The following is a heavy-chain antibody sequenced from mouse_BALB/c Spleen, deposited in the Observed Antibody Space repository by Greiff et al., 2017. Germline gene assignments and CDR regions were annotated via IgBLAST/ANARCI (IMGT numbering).Heavy chain of an antibody. Sequence: VHVKQSGPELVKTGASVKISCKASGYSFTGYYMHWVKQSHGKSLEWIGYISCYNGATSYNQKFKGKATLTVDKSSSTAHMELLSLTSEDSAVYYCASLGTYAMDYWGQGTSVTVSS. J-gene: IGHJ4*01. CDR1: GYSFTGYY. CDR2: ISCYNGAT. CDR3: ASLGTYAMDY. D-gene: IGHD4-1*01. V-gene: IGHV1-37*01.